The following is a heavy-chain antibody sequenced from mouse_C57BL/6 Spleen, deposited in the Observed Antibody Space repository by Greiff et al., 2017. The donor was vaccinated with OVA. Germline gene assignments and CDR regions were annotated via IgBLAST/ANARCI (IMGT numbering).Heavy chain of an antibody. CDR1: GYTFTSYW. CDR2: IHPNSGSS. Sequence: VQLQQSGAELVKPGASVKLSCKASGYTFTSYWMHWVKQRPGQGLEWIGMIHPNSGSSNYNEKFKSKATLTVDKSSSTAYMQLSSLTSEDSAVYYCAREGIYYDYDGGYAMDYWGQGTSVTVSS. D-gene: IGHD2-4*01. V-gene: IGHV1-64*01. CDR3: AREGIYYDYDGGYAMDY. J-gene: IGHJ4*01.